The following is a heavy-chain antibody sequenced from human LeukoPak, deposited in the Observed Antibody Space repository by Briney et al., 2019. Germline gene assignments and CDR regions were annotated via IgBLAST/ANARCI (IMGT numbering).Heavy chain of an antibody. CDR1: GGSISSGGYY. D-gene: IGHD6-13*01. V-gene: IGHV4-30-2*01. CDR2: IYHSGST. Sequence: PSETLCLTCAVSGGSISSGGYYWSWIRQPPGKGLEWIGYIYHSGSTYYNPSLKSRVTISVDRSKNQFSLKLNSVTAADTAVYYCARESGYSSSWFKKDWGQGTLVTVSS. CDR3: ARESGYSSSWFKKD. J-gene: IGHJ4*02.